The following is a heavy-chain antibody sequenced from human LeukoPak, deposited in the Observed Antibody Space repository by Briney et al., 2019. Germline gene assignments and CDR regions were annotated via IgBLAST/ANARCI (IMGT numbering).Heavy chain of an antibody. CDR1: GGSVSNYY. CDR3: ATRKLGNDY. Sequence: SETLSLTCAVSGGSVSNYYWSWIRQSPGKGLEWIGYIYYTETSYNPSLKSRVTISADTSKNQFSLKLYSVTAADTAVYYCATRKLGNDYWGQGTLVTVSS. CDR2: IYYTET. J-gene: IGHJ4*02. V-gene: IGHV4-59*02. D-gene: IGHD7-27*01.